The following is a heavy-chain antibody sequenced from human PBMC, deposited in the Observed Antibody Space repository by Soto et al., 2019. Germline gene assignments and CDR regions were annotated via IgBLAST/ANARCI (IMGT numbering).Heavy chain of an antibody. CDR2: INHSGSI. V-gene: IGHV4-34*01. J-gene: IGHJ4*02. CDR1: GGSFSDYH. D-gene: IGHD3-10*01. CDR3: ATFVGARTVIRGSPRYS. Sequence: QVQVQQWGAGLLKPSETLSLTCAVSGGSFSDYHWSWIRQPPGKGLEWIGEINHSGSINYNPSLKSRVTISVDTSKNQFSLNLSSVTAADTALYYCATFVGARTVIRGSPRYSWGQGTLVTVSS.